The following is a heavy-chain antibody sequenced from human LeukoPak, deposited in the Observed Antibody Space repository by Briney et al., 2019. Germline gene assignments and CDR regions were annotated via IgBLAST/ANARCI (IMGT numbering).Heavy chain of an antibody. V-gene: IGHV1-24*01. J-gene: IGHJ3*02. CDR1: GYTLTELS. CDR2: FDPEDGET. Sequence: ASVKVSCKVSGYTLTELSIHWVRQAPGKGLEWMGGFDPEDGETIYAQKFQGRVTMTEDTSTDTAYMELRSLRSDDTAVYYCARVFLEIDAFDIWGQGTMVTVSS. D-gene: IGHD3-3*01. CDR3: ARVFLEIDAFDI.